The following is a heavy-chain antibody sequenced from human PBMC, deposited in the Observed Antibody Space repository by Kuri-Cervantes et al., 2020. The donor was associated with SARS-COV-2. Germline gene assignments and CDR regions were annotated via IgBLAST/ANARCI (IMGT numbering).Heavy chain of an antibody. CDR3: ARGVVYYFDS. J-gene: IGHJ4*02. V-gene: IGHV3-7*01. CDR1: GFTFSSYW. CDR2: IKQDGSEK. Sequence: GESLKSSCAASGFTFSSYWMSWVRQAPGKGLEWVANIKQDGSEKYYVDSVKGRFTISRDNAKNSLYLQMNSLRAEDTAVYYCARGVVYYFDSCGQGTLVTVSS. D-gene: IGHD2-8*02.